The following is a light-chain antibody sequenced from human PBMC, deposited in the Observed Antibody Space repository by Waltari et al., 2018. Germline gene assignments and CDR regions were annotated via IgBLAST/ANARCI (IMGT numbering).Light chain of an antibody. CDR2: AAS. CDR1: QGIGSH. V-gene: IGKV1-9*01. CDR3: LHLNSYPYT. J-gene: IGKJ4*01. Sequence: DIRLTQSPSFLSASVAEKVTITCRASQGIGSHLSWYQQDPGKAPKLLIYAASTLQGGVPSRFSGSGSGTEFALTICGLQPEDFATYFCLHLNSYPYTFGGGTKVDIK.